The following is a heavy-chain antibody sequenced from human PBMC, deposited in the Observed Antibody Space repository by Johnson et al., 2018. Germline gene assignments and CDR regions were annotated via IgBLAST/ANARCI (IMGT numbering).Heavy chain of an antibody. Sequence: EVQLVESGGGLVQPGGSLRLSCAASGFIFSKHCMSWVRQAPGKGLEWVSGISWNSGSIGYADSVKGRFTISRANAKNSLYLQMNSLRPEETALYYCAKDISDGGRAYDYMDVWGKGTTVTVSS. V-gene: IGHV3-9*01. D-gene: IGHD3-16*01. CDR1: GFIFSKHC. CDR3: AKDISDGGRAYDYMDV. CDR2: ISWNSGSI. J-gene: IGHJ6*03.